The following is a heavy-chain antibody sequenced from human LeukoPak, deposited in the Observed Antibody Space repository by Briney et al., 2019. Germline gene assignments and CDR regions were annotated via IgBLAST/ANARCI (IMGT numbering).Heavy chain of an antibody. CDR3: ARIAAAGYDY. D-gene: IGHD6-13*01. Sequence: GGSLRLSCAASGLTFSSYWMSWVRQAPGKGLEWVANIKQDGSEKYYVDSVKGRFTISRDNAKNSLYLEMNSLRAGDTAVYYCARIAAAGYDYWGQGTLVTVSS. V-gene: IGHV3-7*03. J-gene: IGHJ4*02. CDR1: GLTFSSYW. CDR2: IKQDGSEK.